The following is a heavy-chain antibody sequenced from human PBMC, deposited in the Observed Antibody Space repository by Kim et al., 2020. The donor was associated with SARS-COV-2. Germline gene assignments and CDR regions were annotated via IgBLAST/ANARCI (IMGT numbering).Heavy chain of an antibody. CDR1: LPGYY. D-gene: IGHD3-22*01. CDR3: ARGHPMIVAIITSAFDY. CDR2: ISHSGDV. V-gene: IGHV4-34*01. J-gene: IGHJ4*02. Sequence: LPGYYWSWIRQAPGKGMEWIGQISHSGDVYYNSSLKSRVTISVDTSKSQFSLTLNSGTAADTAVYFCARGHPMIVAIITSAFDYWGQGTLAT.